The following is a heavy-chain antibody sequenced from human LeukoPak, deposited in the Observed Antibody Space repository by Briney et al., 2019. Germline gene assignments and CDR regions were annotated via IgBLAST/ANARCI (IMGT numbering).Heavy chain of an antibody. J-gene: IGHJ4*02. CDR1: GGSISSSIYY. CDR2: IYYTGST. CDR3: ARRGNGYSYFDY. V-gene: IGHV4-39*01. D-gene: IGHD5-24*01. Sequence: NPSETLSLTCTVSGGSISSSIYYWGWIRQPPGKGLEWIGSIYYTGSTYYNPSLKSRVTISVDTSKNQFSLKLNSVTAADTAVYYCARRGNGYSYFDYWGQGTLVTVSS.